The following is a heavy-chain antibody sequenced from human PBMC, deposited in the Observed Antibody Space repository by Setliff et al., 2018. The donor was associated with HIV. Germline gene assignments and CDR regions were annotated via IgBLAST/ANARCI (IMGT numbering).Heavy chain of an antibody. V-gene: IGHV6-1*01. D-gene: IGHD3-10*01. CDR2: TYYRSKWYN. Sequence: SQTLSLTCAISGDSVSRINTAWNWIRQSPSRGLEWLGRTYYRSKWYNDYAVSVKSRITINPDTSKNQFSLQLNSVTPEDTAVYFCARGNSTKRGFDYWGLGTLVTVSS. J-gene: IGHJ4*02. CDR1: GDSVSRINTA. CDR3: ARGNSTKRGFDY.